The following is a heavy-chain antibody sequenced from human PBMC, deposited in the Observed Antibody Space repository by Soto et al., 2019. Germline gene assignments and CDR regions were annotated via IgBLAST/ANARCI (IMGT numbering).Heavy chain of an antibody. D-gene: IGHD3-22*01. CDR3: ARSGYYRTYYYYYGMDV. CDR1: GGSISSSNC. V-gene: IGHV4-4*02. J-gene: IGHJ6*02. CDR2: IYHSGST. Sequence: SETLSLTCAVSGGSISSSNCWSFVRQPPGKGLEWIGEIYHSGSTNYNPSLKSRVTISVDKSKNQFSLKLSSVTAADTAVYYCARSGYYRTYYYYYGMDVWGQGTTVTVSS.